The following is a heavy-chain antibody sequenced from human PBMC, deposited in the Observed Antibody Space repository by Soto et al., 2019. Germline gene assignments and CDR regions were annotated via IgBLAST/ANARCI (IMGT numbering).Heavy chain of an antibody. D-gene: IGHD6-19*01. CDR3: VRDFRGAVAGSEFDH. J-gene: IGHJ4*02. CDR1: GFTFTTSS. CDR2: ISAYSSTI. V-gene: IGHV3-48*01. Sequence: EVQLVESGGGLVQPGGSLRLSCAASGFTFTTSSMNWVRQAPGKGLEWVAYISAYSSTIHYADSVKGRFTISRDNANNSLYLQMDSLRADDTGVYYCVRDFRGAVAGSEFDHWGQGTLVTVSS.